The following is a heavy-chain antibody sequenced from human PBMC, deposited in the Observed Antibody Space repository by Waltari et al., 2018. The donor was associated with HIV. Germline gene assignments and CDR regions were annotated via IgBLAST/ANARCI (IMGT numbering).Heavy chain of an antibody. CDR1: GFTFTNAW. D-gene: IGHD6-19*01. CDR2: IKSKTDGGTT. CDR3: TTKRITVAGTEGFDY. J-gene: IGHJ4*02. Sequence: VKPGGSLRLSCAASGFTFTNAWMSWVRQAPGKGLEWVGRIKSKTDGGTTDYAAPVKGRFAISRDDSEKTLYLQMNSLKTEDTAVYYCTTKRITVAGTEGFDYWGQGTLVTVSS. V-gene: IGHV3-15*01.